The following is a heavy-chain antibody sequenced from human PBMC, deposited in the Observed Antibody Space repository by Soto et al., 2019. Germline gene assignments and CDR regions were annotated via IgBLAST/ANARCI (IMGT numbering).Heavy chain of an antibody. D-gene: IGHD3-22*01. J-gene: IGHJ5*02. Sequence: LRLSCAASGFTFSSYGMHWVRQAPGKGLEWVAVIWYDGSNKYYADPVKGRFTISRDNSKNTLYLQMNSLRAEDTAVYYCARELGHYYDSSGSSWFDPWGQGTLVTVSS. CDR3: ARELGHYYDSSGSSWFDP. V-gene: IGHV3-33*01. CDR2: IWYDGSNK. CDR1: GFTFSSYG.